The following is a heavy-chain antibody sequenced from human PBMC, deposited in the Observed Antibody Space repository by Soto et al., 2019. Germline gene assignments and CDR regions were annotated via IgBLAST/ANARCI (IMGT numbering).Heavy chain of an antibody. J-gene: IGHJ6*02. Sequence: SETLSLTCAVSGGSISSGGYSWSWIRQPPGKGLEWIGYTYHSGSTYYNPSLKSRVTISVDRSKNQFSLKLSSVTAADTAVYYCARSILTGYYYDGMDVWGQGTTVTVSS. CDR3: ARSILTGYYYDGMDV. CDR1: GGSISSGGYS. D-gene: IGHD3-9*01. CDR2: TYHSGST. V-gene: IGHV4-30-2*01.